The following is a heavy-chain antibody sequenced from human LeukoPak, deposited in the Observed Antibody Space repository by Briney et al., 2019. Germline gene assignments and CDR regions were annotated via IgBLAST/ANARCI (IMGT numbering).Heavy chain of an antibody. CDR3: ARIGWEVQYYYDSSGVDY. D-gene: IGHD3-22*01. V-gene: IGHV3-21*01. Sequence: GGSLRLSCAASGFTFSSYSMNWVRQAPGKGLEWVSSISSSSSYIYYADSVKGRFTISRDNAKNSLYLQMNSLRAEDTAVYYCARIGWEVQYYYDSSGVDYWGQGTLVTVSS. CDR1: GFTFSSYS. J-gene: IGHJ4*02. CDR2: ISSSSSYI.